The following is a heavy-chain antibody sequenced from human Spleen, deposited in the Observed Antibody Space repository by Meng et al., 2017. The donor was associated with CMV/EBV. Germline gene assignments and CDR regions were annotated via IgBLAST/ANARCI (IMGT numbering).Heavy chain of an antibody. CDR2: INSNSGGT. V-gene: IGHV1-2*02. D-gene: IGHD1-7*01. CDR1: GYTFTGYY. Sequence: ASVKVSCKASGYTFTGYYIHWVRQAPGQGLEWMGWINSNSGGTNYAQKFQGRVTMTRDTSISTAYMELSRLRSDDTAVYYCARGGGAGTTSFGYWGQGTLVTVSS. J-gene: IGHJ4*02. CDR3: ARGGGAGTTSFGY.